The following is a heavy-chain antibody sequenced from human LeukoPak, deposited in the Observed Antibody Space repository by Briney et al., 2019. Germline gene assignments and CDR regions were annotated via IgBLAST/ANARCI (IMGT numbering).Heavy chain of an antibody. Sequence: GGSLRLSCAASGFTFSSYGMHWVRQAPGQGLEWVSSISSSSSYIYYADSVKGRFTISRDTSEDTLYLQMNRLRAEDTAIYYCARPHSSITMVRGVLGNWGQGTLVTVSS. CDR2: ISSSSSYI. D-gene: IGHD3-10*01. V-gene: IGHV3-21*04. CDR1: GFTFSSYG. CDR3: ARPHSSITMVRGVLGN. J-gene: IGHJ4*02.